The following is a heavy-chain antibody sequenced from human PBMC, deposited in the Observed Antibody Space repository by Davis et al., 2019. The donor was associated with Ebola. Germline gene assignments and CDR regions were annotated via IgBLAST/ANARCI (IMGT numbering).Heavy chain of an antibody. CDR1: GFTFSSYG. Sequence: PGGSLRLSCAASGFTFSSYGMHWVRQAPGKGLEWVAVIWYDGSNKYYADSVKGRFTISRDNSKNTLYLQMNSLRAEDTAVYYCARRGGNAYYMDVWGKGTTVTVSS. CDR3: ARRGGNAYYMDV. V-gene: IGHV3-33*01. D-gene: IGHD4-23*01. CDR2: IWYDGSNK. J-gene: IGHJ6*03.